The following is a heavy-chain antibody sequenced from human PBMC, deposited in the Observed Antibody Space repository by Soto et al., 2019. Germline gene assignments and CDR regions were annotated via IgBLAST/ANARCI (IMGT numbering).Heavy chain of an antibody. V-gene: IGHV3-74*01. Sequence: GGSLRLSCAASGFSFDNYWMHWVRESPGKGLVWVSRISIDGSSTNYADSVKGRFTISRDNAKKTLYLLMNSLRAEDTAVYYCARDRAPGEMATTFDYWGLGTLVTVSS. CDR2: ISIDGSST. J-gene: IGHJ4*02. CDR3: ARDRAPGEMATTFDY. CDR1: GFSFDNYW.